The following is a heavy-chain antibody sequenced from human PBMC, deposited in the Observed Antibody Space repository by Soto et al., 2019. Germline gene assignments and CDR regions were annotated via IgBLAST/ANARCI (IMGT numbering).Heavy chain of an antibody. J-gene: IGHJ4*02. D-gene: IGHD2-2*01. CDR1: GYTLTELS. Sequence: ASVKVSCKVSGYTLTELSMHWVRQAPGKGLEWMGGFDPEDGETIYAQKFQGRVTMTEDTSTDTAYMELSSLRSEDTAVYYCATDPRLPAGESASDYWGQGTLVTVSS. CDR3: ATDPRLPAGESASDY. V-gene: IGHV1-24*01. CDR2: FDPEDGET.